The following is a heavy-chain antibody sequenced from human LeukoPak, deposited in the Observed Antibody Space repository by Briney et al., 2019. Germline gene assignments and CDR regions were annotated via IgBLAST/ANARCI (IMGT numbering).Heavy chain of an antibody. CDR1: GGTFSNYA. D-gene: IGHD3-16*01. J-gene: IGHJ3*02. Sequence: GASVKVSCKASGGTFSNYAISWVRQAPGQGLEWMGGIIPILGTRNYAQKFQDRVTITADESTAYMELSSLRSEDTAVYYCARDSVGDIMMHGIDIWGQGTMVTVSS. V-gene: IGHV1-69*13. CDR3: ARDSVGDIMMHGIDI. CDR2: IIPILGTR.